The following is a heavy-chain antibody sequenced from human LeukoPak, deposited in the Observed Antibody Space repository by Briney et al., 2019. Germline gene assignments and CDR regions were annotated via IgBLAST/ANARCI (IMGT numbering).Heavy chain of an antibody. J-gene: IGHJ4*02. Sequence: SETLSLTCTVSGGSISSYYWSWIRQPPGKGLEWIGYIYYSGSTNYNPSLKSRVTISVDTSKNQLSLKLSSVTAADTAVYYCARTMVRGVINYFDYWGQGTLVTVSS. CDR1: GGSISSYY. V-gene: IGHV4-59*01. D-gene: IGHD3-10*01. CDR3: ARTMVRGVINYFDY. CDR2: IYYSGST.